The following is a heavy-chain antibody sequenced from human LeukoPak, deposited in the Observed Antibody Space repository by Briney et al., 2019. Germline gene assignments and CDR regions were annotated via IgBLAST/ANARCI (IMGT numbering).Heavy chain of an antibody. CDR3: ARDRYRGAFDI. Sequence: SETLSLTCTVSGGSISSSSYYWGWIRQPPGKGLEWIRYIYHSGSTYYNPSLKSRVTISVDRSKNQFSLKLSSVTAADTAVYYCARDRYRGAFDIWGQGTMVTVSS. J-gene: IGHJ3*02. CDR2: IYHSGST. D-gene: IGHD3-10*01. CDR1: GGSISSSSYY. V-gene: IGHV4-30-2*01.